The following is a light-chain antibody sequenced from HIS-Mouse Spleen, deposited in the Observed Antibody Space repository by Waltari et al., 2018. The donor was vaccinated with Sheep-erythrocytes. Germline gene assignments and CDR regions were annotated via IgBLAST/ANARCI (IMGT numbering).Light chain of an antibody. CDR3: QQYYSTPLT. CDR1: QSVLYSSNKKNY. CDR2: WAS. J-gene: IGKJ4*01. Sequence: DIVMTQSPDSLAVALGARATINCKSSQSVLYSSNKKNYLDWYQQKPGQPPKRLIHWASTRESGVPDRFSGSGSETDFTLTISSLQAEDVAVYYCQQYYSTPLTFGGGTKVEIK. V-gene: IGKV4-1*01.